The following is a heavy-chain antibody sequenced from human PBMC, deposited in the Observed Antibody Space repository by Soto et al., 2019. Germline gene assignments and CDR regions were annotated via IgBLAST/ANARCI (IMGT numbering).Heavy chain of an antibody. D-gene: IGHD5-18*01. CDR2: MYDSGGT. Sequence: PSETLSLTCTVPGGYISVAGYYCSWIRQHSGKGLEWIGYMYDSGGTYYNPSLKSRVTISVDTSKKQFSLKLSSVTAADTAVYYCARSRGLYSYGSDYWGQGTQVTVSS. CDR1: GGYISVAGYY. CDR3: ARSRGLYSYGSDY. J-gene: IGHJ4*02. V-gene: IGHV4-31*03.